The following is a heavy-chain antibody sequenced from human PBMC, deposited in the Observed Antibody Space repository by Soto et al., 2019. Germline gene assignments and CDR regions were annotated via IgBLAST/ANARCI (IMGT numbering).Heavy chain of an antibody. V-gene: IGHV5-10-1*01. Sequence: KISCKGSGYSFTSYWISWVRQMPGKGLEWMGRIDPSDSYTNYSPSFQGHVTISADKSISTAYLQWSSLKASDTAMYYCARLGTDILTSVDYWGQGTLVTVSS. CDR2: IDPSDSYT. J-gene: IGHJ4*02. D-gene: IGHD3-9*01. CDR1: GYSFTSYW. CDR3: ARLGTDILTSVDY.